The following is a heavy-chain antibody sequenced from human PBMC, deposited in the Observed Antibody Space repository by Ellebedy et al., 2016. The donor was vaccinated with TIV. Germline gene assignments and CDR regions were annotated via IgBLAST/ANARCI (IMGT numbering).Heavy chain of an antibody. CDR2: IDLSDSDT. D-gene: IGHD1-14*01. V-gene: IGHV5-51*01. CDR1: AYSFINYW. J-gene: IGHJ4*02. CDR3: AKLGHRATPDDS. Sequence: PGGSLRLSCQGSAYSFINYWIVWVRQMPGRGLEWMGIIDLSDSDTRYSPSFQSQVTISADRSVTTAYLHFNSLKPSDTAVYYCAKLGHRATPDDSWGQGTLVTVSS.